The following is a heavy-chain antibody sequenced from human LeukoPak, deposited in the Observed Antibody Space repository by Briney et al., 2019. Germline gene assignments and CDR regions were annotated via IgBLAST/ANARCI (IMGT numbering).Heavy chain of an antibody. V-gene: IGHV4-39*01. Sequence: PSETLSLTCTVSGGSISSSNYYWGCIRQPPGSGLEWSGSIYYSGNTYYNPSLKSRVTISVDTSKNQFSLKLTSVTAADTAVYYCAHFKGGSFDFWGQGTMVTVSS. CDR3: AHFKGGSFDF. CDR2: IYYSGNT. J-gene: IGHJ3*01. D-gene: IGHD1-26*01. CDR1: GGSISSSNYY.